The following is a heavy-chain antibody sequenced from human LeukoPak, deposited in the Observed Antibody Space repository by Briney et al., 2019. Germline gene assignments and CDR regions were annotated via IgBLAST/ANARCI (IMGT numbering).Heavy chain of an antibody. CDR1: GFFISNGYY. J-gene: IGHJ5*02. V-gene: IGHV4-38-2*02. CDR2: INHSGST. D-gene: IGHD2-15*01. CDR3: ARRISGAWFDP. Sequence: SETLSLTCSVSGFFISNGYYRGWIRQPPGKGLDWIGIINHSGSTYYNPSLKSRVTMSVDTSKNQFSLKLSSVTAADTALYYCARRISGAWFDPWGQGTLVTVSS.